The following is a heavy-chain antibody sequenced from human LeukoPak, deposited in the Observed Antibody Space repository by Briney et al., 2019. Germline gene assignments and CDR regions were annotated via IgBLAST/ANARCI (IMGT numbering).Heavy chain of an antibody. J-gene: IGHJ4*02. CDR2: ISGDGGST. V-gene: IGHV3-43*02. Sequence: GGSLRLSCAASGFTFDDYAMHWVRQAPGKGLEWVSLISGDGGSTYYADSVKGRFTISRDNSKNSLYLQMNSLRTEDTALYYCAKDFLFTYYYDSGGYFDYWGQGTLVTVSS. CDR1: GFTFDDYA. CDR3: AKDFLFTYYYDSGGYFDY. D-gene: IGHD3-22*01.